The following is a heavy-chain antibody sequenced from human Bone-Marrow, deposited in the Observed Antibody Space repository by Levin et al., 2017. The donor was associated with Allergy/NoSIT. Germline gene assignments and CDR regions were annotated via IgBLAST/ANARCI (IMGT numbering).Heavy chain of an antibody. Sequence: GGSLRLSCAASGFTFSSYAMSWVRQAPGKGLEWVSAISGSGGSTYYADSVKGRFTISRDNSKNTLYLQMNSLRAEDTAVYYCAKDRGVTTAHDYDYGMDVWGQGTTVTVSS. V-gene: IGHV3-23*01. D-gene: IGHD4-17*01. CDR3: AKDRGVTTAHDYDYGMDV. CDR2: ISGSGGST. CDR1: GFTFSSYA. J-gene: IGHJ6*02.